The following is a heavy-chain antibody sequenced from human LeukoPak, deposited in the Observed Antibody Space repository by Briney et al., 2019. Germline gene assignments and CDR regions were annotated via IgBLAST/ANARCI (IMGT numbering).Heavy chain of an antibody. CDR3: VPSLGARDY. D-gene: IGHD3-16*01. V-gene: IGHV3-74*01. CDR1: GLIFSNSW. J-gene: IGHJ4*02. Sequence: GGSLRLSCVASGLIFSNSWMHWVRQAPGKGLVWVSRINPDVTSTTYADSVKGRFTVSRDNAKNTVFLQMNSLRAEDTAVYHCVPSLGARDYWGQGTPVTVSS. CDR2: INPDVTST.